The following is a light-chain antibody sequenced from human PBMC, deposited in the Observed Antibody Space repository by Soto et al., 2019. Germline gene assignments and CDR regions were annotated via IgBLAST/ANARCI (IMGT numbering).Light chain of an antibody. Sequence: DIQMTQSPSYVSASVGDRVTITCRASQVIGSWLAWYQQKPGKAPKLLIYAASSLHSGVPSSFSGSGSGTDFTLTISSPQPEDSATYYCQQANSFPWTFGQGTKVEIK. CDR1: QVIGSW. CDR2: AAS. V-gene: IGKV1-12*01. CDR3: QQANSFPWT. J-gene: IGKJ1*01.